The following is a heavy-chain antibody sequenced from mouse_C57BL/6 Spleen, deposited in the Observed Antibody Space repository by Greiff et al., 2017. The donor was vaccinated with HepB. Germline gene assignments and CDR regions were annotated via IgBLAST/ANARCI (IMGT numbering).Heavy chain of an antibody. CDR2: INPSTGGT. V-gene: IGHV1-42*01. D-gene: IGHD1-1*01. CDR1: GYSFTGYY. Sequence: VQLKESGPELVKPGASVKISCKASGYSFTGYYMNWVKQSPEKSLEWIGEINPSTGGTTYNQKFKAKATLTVDKSSSTAYMQLKSLTSEDSAVYYCARWNYGSSYGYFDVWGTGTTVTVSS. J-gene: IGHJ1*03. CDR3: ARWNYGSSYGYFDV.